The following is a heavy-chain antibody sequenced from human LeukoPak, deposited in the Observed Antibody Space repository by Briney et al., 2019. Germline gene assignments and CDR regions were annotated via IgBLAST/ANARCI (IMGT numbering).Heavy chain of an antibody. D-gene: IGHD1-26*01. CDR1: GFTFSSYS. Sequence: PGGSLRLSCAASGFTFSSYSMNWVRQAPGKGLEWVSYISSSSSTICYADSVKGRFTISRDNAKNSLYLQMNSLRAEDTAVYYCAREGSGSYYYYMDVWGKGTTVTVSS. CDR3: AREGSGSYYYYMDV. CDR2: ISSSSSTI. V-gene: IGHV3-48*01. J-gene: IGHJ6*03.